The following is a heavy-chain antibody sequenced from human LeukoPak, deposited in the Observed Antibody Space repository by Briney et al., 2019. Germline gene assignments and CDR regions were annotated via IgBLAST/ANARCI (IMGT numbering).Heavy chain of an antibody. J-gene: IGHJ4*02. D-gene: IGHD6-13*01. V-gene: IGHV1-18*01. CDR1: GYTFSSYG. CDR2: INAYNGNT. Sequence: ASVKVSCKASGYTFSSYGISWVRQASGQGLEWMGWINAYNGNTNYAQMLQGRVTMTTDTSTTTAYMELRSLRSDNTAGYYCARWAGRLISSSWLEYWGQGTLVTVSS. CDR3: ARWAGRLISSSWLEY.